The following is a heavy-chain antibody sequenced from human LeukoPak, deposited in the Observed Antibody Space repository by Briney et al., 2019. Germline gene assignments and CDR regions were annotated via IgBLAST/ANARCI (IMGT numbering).Heavy chain of an antibody. Sequence: GWSLRLSCTASGFTFLGYALSGVGQAPGKGLAGVSSIHASGWSAYYADSVKGRFTISRDNFKNMLYLQMNSLRAEDTAVYYCAAGLEWFKMDVWGKGTTVTVSS. V-gene: IGHV3-23*01. CDR1: GFTFLGYA. CDR3: AAGLEWFKMDV. CDR2: IHASGWSA. J-gene: IGHJ6*04. D-gene: IGHD3-3*01.